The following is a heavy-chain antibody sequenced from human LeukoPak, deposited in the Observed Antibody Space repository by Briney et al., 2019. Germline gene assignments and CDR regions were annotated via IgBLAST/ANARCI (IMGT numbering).Heavy chain of an antibody. CDR1: GFTFSNYA. J-gene: IGHJ3*02. Sequence: GGSLRLSCAASGFTFSNYAMTWFRQAPGKGLEWVSGITGSGISTYYADSVKGRFTISRDSSKNTLYLQMNTLRAEDTAIYYCAKDNTKTTIDAFDIWGQGTMVTVSS. CDR2: ITGSGIST. V-gene: IGHV3-23*01. CDR3: AKDNTKTTIDAFDI. D-gene: IGHD4-17*01.